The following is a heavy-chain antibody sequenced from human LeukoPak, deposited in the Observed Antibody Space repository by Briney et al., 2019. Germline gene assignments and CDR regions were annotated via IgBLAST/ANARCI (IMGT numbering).Heavy chain of an antibody. CDR1: GGSFGTHS. J-gene: IGHJ6*02. CDR2: IHQSGST. Sequence: SETLSLTCAIYGGSFGTHSWTWIRQPPGKGLEWVGEIHQSGSTNYNPSLRSRAIISVDTSKNQFSVRLRSVTAADTAMYFCTRGNMSPGSFHGMDVWGQGTMVT. CDR3: TRGNMSPGSFHGMDV. V-gene: IGHV4-34*01. D-gene: IGHD2-21*01.